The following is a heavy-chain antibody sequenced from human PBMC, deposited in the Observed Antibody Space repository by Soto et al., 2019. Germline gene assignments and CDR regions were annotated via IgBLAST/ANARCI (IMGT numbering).Heavy chain of an antibody. CDR1: GFTFSSYE. CDR2: ISSSGSTI. V-gene: IGHV3-48*03. J-gene: IGHJ4*02. Sequence: GGSLRLSCAASGFTFSSYEMNWVRQAPGKGLEWVSYISSSGSTIYYADSVKGRFTISRDNAKNSLYLQMNSLRAEDTAVYYCARGPQPRALYDSSGYDDYWGQGTLVTVSS. CDR3: ARGPQPRALYDSSGYDDY. D-gene: IGHD3-22*01.